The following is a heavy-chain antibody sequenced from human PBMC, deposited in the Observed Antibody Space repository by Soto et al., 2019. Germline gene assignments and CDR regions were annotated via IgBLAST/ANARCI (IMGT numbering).Heavy chain of an antibody. Sequence: GGSLRLSCAASGFTFSDYYMSWIRQAPGKGLEWVSYISSSGSTIYYADSVKGRFTISRDNAKNSLYLQMNSLRAEDTAVYYCAREAPGAYYYDFWSGYYGGGRDNWFDPWGQGT. V-gene: IGHV3-11*01. CDR2: ISSSGSTI. J-gene: IGHJ5*02. CDR3: AREAPGAYYYDFWSGYYGGGRDNWFDP. CDR1: GFTFSDYY. D-gene: IGHD3-3*01.